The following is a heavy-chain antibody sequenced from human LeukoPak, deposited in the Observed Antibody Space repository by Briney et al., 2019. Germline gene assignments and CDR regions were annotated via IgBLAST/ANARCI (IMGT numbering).Heavy chain of an antibody. V-gene: IGHV4-59*01. CDR3: AKSNGYGLIDI. CDR2: IDHTGIT. D-gene: IGHD3-22*01. J-gene: IGHJ3*02. Sequence: SETLSLTCTVSDDSITIYYWSWIRQPPGKGLEWIGYIDHTGITNYNPSLNSRVTISRDTSKNHFSLELSSATAADTAVYYCAKSNGYGLIDIWGQGTMVTVSS. CDR1: DDSITIYY.